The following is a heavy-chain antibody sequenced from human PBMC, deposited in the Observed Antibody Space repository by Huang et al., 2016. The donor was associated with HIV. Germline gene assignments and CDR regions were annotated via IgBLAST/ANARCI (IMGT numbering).Heavy chain of an antibody. CDR3: VIMDDYFDY. D-gene: IGHD2-8*01. CDR2: IGGNSGDS. J-gene: IGHJ4*02. Sequence: VQLVESGGGLVQPGWSLRLSCAASGFAFSQYAVHWVRQSRGKGREGVSGIGGNSGDSAYAASVRGRFVISRDNAKKSLYLKMNGLRLEDTALYFCVIMDDYFDYWGQGVLVGVSS. CDR1: GFAFSQYA. V-gene: IGHV3-9*01.